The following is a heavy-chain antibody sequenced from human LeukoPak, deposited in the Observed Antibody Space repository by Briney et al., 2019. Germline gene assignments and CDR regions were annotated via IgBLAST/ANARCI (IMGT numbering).Heavy chain of an antibody. CDR3: ARWDY. CDR2: ISTSSSTI. V-gene: IGHV3-48*02. CDR1: GFTFSSYN. Sequence: TGGSLRLSCAASGFTFSSYNMNWVRQARGKGLEWASYISTSSSTIFYADSVKGRFTISRGNAKNSLYLQMNSLRDEDTAVYYCARWDYWGQGALVTVSS. J-gene: IGHJ4*02.